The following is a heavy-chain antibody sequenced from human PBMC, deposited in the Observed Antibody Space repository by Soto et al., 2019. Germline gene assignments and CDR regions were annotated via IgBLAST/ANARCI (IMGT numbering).Heavy chain of an antibody. D-gene: IGHD2-15*01. J-gene: IGHJ4*02. CDR3: AKGVCSGGSCYPDY. V-gene: IGHV3-23*01. CDR1: GFTFSSYA. CDR2: ISGSGGST. Sequence: EVQLLESGGGLVQPGGSLRLSCAASGFTFSSYAMSWVRQAPGKGLEWVSAISGSGGSTYYADSVKGRFTISRDNSKHTLYLQMNSLRADDTAVYYCAKGVCSGGSCYPDYWGQGTLVTVSS.